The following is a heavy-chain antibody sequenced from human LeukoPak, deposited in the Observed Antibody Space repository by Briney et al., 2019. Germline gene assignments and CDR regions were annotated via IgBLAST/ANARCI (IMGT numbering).Heavy chain of an antibody. J-gene: IGHJ6*02. Sequence: RSPRLSCAASGFTFSSYAMHWVRQAPGKGLEWVAVISYDGSNKYYADSVKGRFTISRDNSKNTLYLQMNSLRAEDTAVYYCAGTRPVATTFYYYYGMDVWGQGTTVAVSS. V-gene: IGHV3-30-3*01. D-gene: IGHD5-12*01. CDR3: AGTRPVATTFYYYYGMDV. CDR2: ISYDGSNK. CDR1: GFTFSSYA.